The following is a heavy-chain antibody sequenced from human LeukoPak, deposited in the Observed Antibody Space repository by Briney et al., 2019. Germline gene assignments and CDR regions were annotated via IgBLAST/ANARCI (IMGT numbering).Heavy chain of an antibody. D-gene: IGHD2-15*01. CDR1: GATFSGYY. CDR2: INRSGST. V-gene: IGHV4-34*01. Sequence: PSETLSLTCDLYGATFSGYYWSWIPQHPGEGLEWLGEINRSGSTHYNPSLKSRVTISLDTPDNQFSLRLTSVTAADTAVYFCARGGSSSSDFYWYLDLWGRGTLVTVSS. CDR3: ARGGSSSSDFYWYLDL. J-gene: IGHJ2*01.